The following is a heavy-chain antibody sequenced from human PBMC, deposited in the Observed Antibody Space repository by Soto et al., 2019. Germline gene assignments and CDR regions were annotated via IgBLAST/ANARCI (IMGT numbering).Heavy chain of an antibody. V-gene: IGHV1-18*04. J-gene: IGHJ3*02. CDR1: GYTFTSYG. D-gene: IGHD3-22*01. CDR2: ISAYNGNT. Sequence: QVQLVQSGAEVKKPGASVKVSCKASGYTFTSYGISWVRQAPGQGLEWMGWISAYNGNTNYAQKLQGRVTMTTDTSTRTAYMELRSLRSDDTAVYYCARAYYYDSSGYYYDDAFDIWGQGTMVTVSS. CDR3: ARAYYYDSSGYYYDDAFDI.